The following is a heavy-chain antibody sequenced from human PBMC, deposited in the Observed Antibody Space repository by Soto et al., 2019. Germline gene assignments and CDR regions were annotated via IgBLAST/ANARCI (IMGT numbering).Heavy chain of an antibody. J-gene: IGHJ3*01. CDR3: ATSMPSEGMDGFHV. Sequence: AETMSLNCTVYGASIYNSDSYWGWFRQAPGRGLEWIGSIYYSGNTYYSPSLRSRVTISVDTSKNDFSLNMHSATAPDTAVYYCATSMPSEGMDGFHVWGPGRMVTVS. D-gene: IGHD2-2*01. CDR2: IYYSGNT. V-gene: IGHV4-39*02. CDR1: GASIYNSDSY.